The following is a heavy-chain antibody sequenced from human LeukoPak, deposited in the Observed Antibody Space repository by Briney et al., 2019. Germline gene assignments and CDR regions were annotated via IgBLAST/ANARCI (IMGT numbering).Heavy chain of an antibody. Sequence: ASVKVSCKASGYTFTSYYMHWVRQAPGQGLEWMGIINPSGGSTSYADSVKGRFTISRDNAKNTPYLQMNSLRAEDTAVYYCASSAGGSGSIAFDIWGQGTMVTVSS. CDR1: GYTFTSYY. D-gene: IGHD3-10*01. J-gene: IGHJ3*02. CDR2: INPSGGST. V-gene: IGHV1-46*04. CDR3: ASSAGGSGSIAFDI.